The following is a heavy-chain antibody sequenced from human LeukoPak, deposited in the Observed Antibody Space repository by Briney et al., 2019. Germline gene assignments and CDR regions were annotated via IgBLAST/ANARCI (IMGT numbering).Heavy chain of an antibody. Sequence: VASVKVSCKASGYTFTGYYMHSVRQAPGQGLEWMGWINPNSGGTNYAQKFQGRVTMTRDTSISTAYMKLSSLRSDDTAVYYCARGTMVRGVIITEGYWGQGTLVTVSS. CDR3: ARGTMVRGVIITEGY. CDR2: INPNSGGT. J-gene: IGHJ4*02. D-gene: IGHD3-10*01. CDR1: GYTFTGYY. V-gene: IGHV1-2*02.